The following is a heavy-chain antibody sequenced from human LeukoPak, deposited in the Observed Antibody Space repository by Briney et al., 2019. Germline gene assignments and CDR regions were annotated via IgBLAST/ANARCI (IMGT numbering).Heavy chain of an antibody. CDR3: ARVSLLATIPKWFDY. CDR1: GFTFSSYS. Sequence: GGSLRLSCAASGFTFSSYSMNWVRQAPGKGLEWVSSISSSSSYIYYADSVKGRFTISRDNAKNSLYLQMNSLRAEDTAVYYCARVSLLATIPKWFDYWGQGTLVTVSS. V-gene: IGHV3-21*01. CDR2: ISSSSSYI. J-gene: IGHJ4*02. D-gene: IGHD5-12*01.